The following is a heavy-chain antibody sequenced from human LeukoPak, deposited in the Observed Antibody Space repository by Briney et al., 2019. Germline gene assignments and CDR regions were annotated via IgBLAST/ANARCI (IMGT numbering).Heavy chain of an antibody. CDR3: ARDRGDYDSSGYYGYFDY. J-gene: IGHJ4*02. Sequence: SQTLSLTCTVSGGSIRSHYWSWIRQPPGKGLEWIGYIYYSGSTNYNPSLKSRVTISVDTSKNQFSLKLSSVTAADTAVYYCARDRGDYDSSGYYGYFDYWGQGALVTVSS. D-gene: IGHD3-22*01. V-gene: IGHV4-59*11. CDR2: IYYSGST. CDR1: GGSIRSHY.